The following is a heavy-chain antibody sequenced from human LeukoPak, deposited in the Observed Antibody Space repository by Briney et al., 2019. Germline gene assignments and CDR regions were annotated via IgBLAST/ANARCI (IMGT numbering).Heavy chain of an antibody. V-gene: IGHV4-59*01. CDR3: AREVAPDSSGYPYYYYGMDV. CDR2: IYYSGST. Sequence: PSETLSLTCTVSGGSIRSYYWSWIRQPPGKGLEWIGYIYYSGSTNYNPSLKSRVTISVDTSKNQFSLKLSSVTAADTAVYYCAREVAPDSSGYPYYYYGMDVWGQRTTVTVSS. J-gene: IGHJ6*02. D-gene: IGHD3-22*01. CDR1: GGSIRSYY.